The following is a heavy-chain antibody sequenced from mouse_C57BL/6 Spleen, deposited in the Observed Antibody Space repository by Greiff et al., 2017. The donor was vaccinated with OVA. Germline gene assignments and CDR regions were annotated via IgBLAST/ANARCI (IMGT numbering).Heavy chain of an antibody. V-gene: IGHV5-17*01. CDR3: ARGMGYKYYAMDY. CDR2: ISSGSSTI. J-gene: IGHJ4*01. CDR1: GFTFSDYG. Sequence: EVKLVESGGGLVKPGGSLKLSCAASGFTFSDYGMHWVRQAPEKGLEWVAYISSGSSTIYYADTVKGRFTISRDNAKNTLFLQMTSLRSEDTAMYYCARGMGYKYYAMDYWGQGTSVTVSS. D-gene: IGHD1-3*01.